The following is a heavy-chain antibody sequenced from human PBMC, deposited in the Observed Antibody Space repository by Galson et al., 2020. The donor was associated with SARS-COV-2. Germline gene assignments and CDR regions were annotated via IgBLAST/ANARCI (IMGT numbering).Heavy chain of an antibody. J-gene: IGHJ4*02. V-gene: IGHV4-30-4*01. CDR3: ARDFWSRYYLDS. D-gene: IGHD3-3*01. CDR1: GGSISSTDSY. Sequence: SETLSLTCTVSGGSISSTDSYWSWIRQSPGKGLEWIGYTYYSGNTYYNPSLKSRVNMSVDTSKNQFSLKLTSVTAADTAVYYCARDFWSRYYLDSWGQGTPVTVSS. CDR2: TYYSGNT.